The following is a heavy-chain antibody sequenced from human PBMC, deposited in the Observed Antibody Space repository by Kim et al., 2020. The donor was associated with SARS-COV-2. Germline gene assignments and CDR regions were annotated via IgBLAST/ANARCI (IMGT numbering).Heavy chain of an antibody. CDR1: GYSFTSYW. J-gene: IGHJ6*02. V-gene: IGHV5-51*01. Sequence: GESLKISCKGSGYSFTSYWIGWVRQMPGKGLEWMGMIYPGDSDTRYSPSFQGQVTISADKSISTAYLQWSSLKASDTAMYYCARHGIAAAGTPRGVYYYGMDVWGQGTTVTVSS. CDR2: IYPGDSDT. D-gene: IGHD6-13*01. CDR3: ARHGIAAAGTPRGVYYYGMDV.